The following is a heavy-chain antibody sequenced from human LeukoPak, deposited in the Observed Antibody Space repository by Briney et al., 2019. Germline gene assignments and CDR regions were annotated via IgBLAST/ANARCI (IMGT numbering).Heavy chain of an antibody. CDR1: GFTFSDYY. CDR2: ISSSGSTI. CDR3: ARAYTNSVYYDFWSGYDTNYFDY. D-gene: IGHD3-3*01. Sequence: PGGSLRLSCAASGFTFSDYYMSWIRQAPGKGLEWVSYISSSGSTIYYADSVKGRFTISRDNAKNSLYLQMNSLRAEDTAVYYCARAYTNSVYYDFWSGYDTNYFDYWGQGTLVTVSS. V-gene: IGHV3-11*04. J-gene: IGHJ4*02.